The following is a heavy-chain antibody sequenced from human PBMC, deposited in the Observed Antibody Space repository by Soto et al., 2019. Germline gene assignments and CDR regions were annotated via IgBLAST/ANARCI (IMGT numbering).Heavy chain of an antibody. CDR3: ARGTTTTSLWVFHSFDY. CDR2: MNPNSGNT. V-gene: IGHV1-8*01. D-gene: IGHD3-16*01. J-gene: IGHJ4*02. Sequence: QVQLVQSGAEVKKPGASVKVSCRASGYTFTSYDIHWVRQATGQGLEWMGWMNPNSGNTGYAQKFQGRVTMTSNTSISTAYMELSSLRSEDTAMYYCARGTTTTSLWVFHSFDYWGRGTLVSVSS. CDR1: GYTFTSYD.